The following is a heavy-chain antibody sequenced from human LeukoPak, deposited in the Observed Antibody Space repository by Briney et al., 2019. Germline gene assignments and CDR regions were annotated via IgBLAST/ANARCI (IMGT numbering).Heavy chain of an antibody. CDR2: IYPGDSDT. V-gene: IGHV5-51*01. CDR1: GSSFTSYW. D-gene: IGHD2-15*01. J-gene: IGHJ3*02. Sequence: GESLQICCQGAGSSFTSYWIGWVRQMPGKGREWMGIIYPGDSDTRYSPSFQGQVTISADKSISTAYLQWSSLKASDTAMYYCASQLGYCSGVSCFSDAFDIWGPGKMVTVSS. CDR3: ASQLGYCSGVSCFSDAFDI.